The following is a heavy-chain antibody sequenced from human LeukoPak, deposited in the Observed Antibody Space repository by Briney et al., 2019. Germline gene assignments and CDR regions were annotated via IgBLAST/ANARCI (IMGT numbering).Heavy chain of an antibody. V-gene: IGHV4-59*01. CDR3: VRDRELNY. Sequence: AETLSLTCTVSGGSISIYYWSWIRQPPGKGLEWLGYTYNSGSTLYNPSLKSRVTISVDTSRNEFSLRLTSVTAADAAVYYCVRDRELNYWGQGTLVTVSS. CDR2: TYNSGST. J-gene: IGHJ4*02. D-gene: IGHD3-10*01. CDR1: GGSISIYY.